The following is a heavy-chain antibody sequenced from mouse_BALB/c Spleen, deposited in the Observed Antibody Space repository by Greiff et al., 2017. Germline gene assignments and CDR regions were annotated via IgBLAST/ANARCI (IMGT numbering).Heavy chain of an antibody. Sequence: EVQLQQSVAELVKPGASVKLSCTASGFNIKDTYMHWVKQRPEQGLEWIGRIDPANGNTKYDPKFQGKATITADTSSNTAYLQLSSLTSEDTAVYYCARSYDYDRGNYFDYWGQGTTLTVSS. CDR2: IDPANGNT. V-gene: IGHV14-3*02. CDR3: ARSYDYDRGNYFDY. J-gene: IGHJ2*01. D-gene: IGHD2-4*01. CDR1: GFNIKDTY.